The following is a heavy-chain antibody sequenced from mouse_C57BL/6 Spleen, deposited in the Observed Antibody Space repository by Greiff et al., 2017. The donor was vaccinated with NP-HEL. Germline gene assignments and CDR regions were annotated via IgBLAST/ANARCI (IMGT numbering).Heavy chain of an antibody. CDR1: GYTFTSYW. CDR2: IDPNSGGT. Sequence: QVQLQQPGAELVKPGASVKLSCKASGYTFTSYWMHWVKQRPGRGLEWIGRIDPNSGGTKYNEKFKSKATLTVDKPSSTAYMQLSSLTSEDSAVYYCARDSNYGWYFDVWAQGPRSPSPQ. CDR3: ARDSNYGWYFDV. J-gene: IGHJ1*03. D-gene: IGHD2-5*01. V-gene: IGHV1-72*01.